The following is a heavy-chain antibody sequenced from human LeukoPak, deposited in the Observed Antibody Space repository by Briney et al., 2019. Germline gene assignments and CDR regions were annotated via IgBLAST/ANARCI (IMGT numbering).Heavy chain of an antibody. CDR1: GYTFTSYY. D-gene: IGHD3-22*01. Sequence: ASVKVSCKASGYTFTSYYMHWVRQAPGQGLEWMGIINPSGDSTSYAQKFQGRVTMSRDTSTSTVYMELSSLRSEDTAVYYCARASSGYYYFDYWGQGTLVTVSS. J-gene: IGHJ4*02. V-gene: IGHV1-46*01. CDR2: INPSGDST. CDR3: ARASSGYYYFDY.